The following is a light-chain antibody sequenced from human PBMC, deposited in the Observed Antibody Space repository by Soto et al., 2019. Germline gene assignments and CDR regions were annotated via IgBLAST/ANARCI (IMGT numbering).Light chain of an antibody. CDR2: EVS. CDR3: MQGRHLTLT. CDR1: PSLLHTDDKTY. Sequence: DIVMTQTPLSLSVTPGQPASISCNSSPSLLHTDDKTYLYCYQQNSGQSPQLLIYEVSSRFSGVPDRLSGSGSGTDFTLKISRVEAEDVVVHHGMQGRHLTLTFGGGTTAELK. V-gene: IGKV2-29*01. J-gene: IGKJ4*01.